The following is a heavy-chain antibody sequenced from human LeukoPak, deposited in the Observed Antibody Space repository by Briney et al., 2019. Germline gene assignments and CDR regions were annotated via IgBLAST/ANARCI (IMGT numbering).Heavy chain of an antibody. CDR3: ARLSGPGRGWTTFDY. J-gene: IGHJ4*02. CDR1: GFTFSSYW. CDR2: INWNGGST. Sequence: GGSLRLSCAASGFTFSSYWMHWVRQAPGKGLEWVSGINWNGGSTGYTDSVKGRFTISRDTAKNSLYLQMNSLRAEDTALYYCARLSGPGRGWTTFDYWGQGTLSPSPQ. V-gene: IGHV3-20*04. D-gene: IGHD6-19*01.